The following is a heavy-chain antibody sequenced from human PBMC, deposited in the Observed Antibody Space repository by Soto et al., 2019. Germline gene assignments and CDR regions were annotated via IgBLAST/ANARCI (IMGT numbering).Heavy chain of an antibody. V-gene: IGHV1-18*01. CDR2: ISAYNGNT. Sequence: ASVKVSCKASGYTFTSYGISWVRQAPGQGLEWMGWISAYNGNTNYAQKLQGRVTMTTDTSTSTAYMELRSLRSDDTAVYYCARADWELPSIFYTWFDPWGQGTLVTVSS. CDR3: ARADWELPSIFYTWFDP. CDR1: GYTFTSYG. J-gene: IGHJ5*02. D-gene: IGHD1-26*01.